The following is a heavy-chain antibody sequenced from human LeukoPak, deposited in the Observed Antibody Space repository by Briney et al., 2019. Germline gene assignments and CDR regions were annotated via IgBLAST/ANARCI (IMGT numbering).Heavy chain of an antibody. CDR1: GGPISSYY. CDR2: IYYSGST. Sequence: SETLSLTCTVSGGPISSYYWSWIRQPPGKGLEWIGYIYYSGSTNYNPSLKSRVTISVDTSKNQFSLKLSSVTAADTAVYYCARHQKHNPKGTMIVVVNLLPDAFDIWGQGIMVTVSS. CDR3: ARHQKHNPKGTMIVVVNLLPDAFDI. V-gene: IGHV4-59*08. J-gene: IGHJ3*02. D-gene: IGHD3-22*01.